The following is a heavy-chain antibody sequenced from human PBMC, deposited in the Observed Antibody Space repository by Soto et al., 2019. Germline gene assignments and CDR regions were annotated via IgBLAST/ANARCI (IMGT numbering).Heavy chain of an antibody. CDR1: GYTFTSYG. Sequence: SVKVSCKASGYTFTSYGISWVRQTPGQGLEWMGWISAYNSNINYAQKLQGRVTMTTDTSTSTAYMELRSLRSDDTAVYFCARDRLGATGDYWGQGTLVTVSS. CDR3: ARDRLGATGDY. V-gene: IGHV1-18*01. J-gene: IGHJ4*02. D-gene: IGHD1-26*01. CDR2: ISAYNSNI.